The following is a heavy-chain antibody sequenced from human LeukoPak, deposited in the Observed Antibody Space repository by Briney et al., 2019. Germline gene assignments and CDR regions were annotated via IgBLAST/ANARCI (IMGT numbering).Heavy chain of an antibody. CDR3: AREGYYSVEADYYYYYMDV. CDR1: GFTFSSYS. CDR2: ISSSSSTI. Sequence: GGSLRLSCAASGFTFSSYSMNWVRQAPGKGLEWVSYISSSSSTIYYADSVKGRFTISRDNSKNTLYLQMNSLRAEDTAVYYCAREGYYSVEADYYYYYMDVWGKGTTVTVSS. V-gene: IGHV3-48*01. D-gene: IGHD2-21*01. J-gene: IGHJ6*03.